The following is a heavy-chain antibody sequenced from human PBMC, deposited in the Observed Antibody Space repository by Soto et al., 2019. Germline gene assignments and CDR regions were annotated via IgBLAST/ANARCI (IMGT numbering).Heavy chain of an antibody. CDR3: ARDQLRGHKLLHSDLCFER. D-gene: IGHD3-16*01. Sequence: SETLSLTGTVSGGSISSYYWSWIRQPPWKGLEWIGYIYYSGSTNYNPSLKSRVTISVDTSKNQFSLKLSSVTAADTAVYYCARDQLRGHKLLHSDLCFERLRQGSL. CDR2: IYYSGST. J-gene: IGHJ5*02. V-gene: IGHV4-59*01. CDR1: GGSISSYY.